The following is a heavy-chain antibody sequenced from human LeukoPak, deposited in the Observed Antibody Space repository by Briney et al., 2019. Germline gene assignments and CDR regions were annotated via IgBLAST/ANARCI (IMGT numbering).Heavy chain of an antibody. Sequence: ASVNVSCNASGYTFTSYDTNWVRQATGQGLEWMGWMNPNSGNTGHAQKFQGRVTMTRNTSISTAYMELSSLRSEDTAVYYCARALSDSSGYYYSHFDYWGQGSLVTVSS. J-gene: IGHJ4*02. D-gene: IGHD3-22*01. CDR2: MNPNSGNT. V-gene: IGHV1-8*01. CDR3: ARALSDSSGYYYSHFDY. CDR1: GYTFTSYD.